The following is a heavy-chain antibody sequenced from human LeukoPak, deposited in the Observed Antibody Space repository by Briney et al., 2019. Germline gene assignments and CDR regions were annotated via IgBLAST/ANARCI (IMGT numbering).Heavy chain of an antibody. Sequence: SETLSLTCTVSGGSISSSSYYWGWIRQPPGKGLEWIGSIYYSGSTYYNPSLKSRVTISVDTSKNQFSLKLSSVTAADTAVYYCARQSYRWLNVKHFDYWGQGTLVTVSS. CDR3: ARQSYRWLNVKHFDY. J-gene: IGHJ4*02. CDR1: GGSISSSSYY. CDR2: IYYSGST. D-gene: IGHD3-9*01. V-gene: IGHV4-39*01.